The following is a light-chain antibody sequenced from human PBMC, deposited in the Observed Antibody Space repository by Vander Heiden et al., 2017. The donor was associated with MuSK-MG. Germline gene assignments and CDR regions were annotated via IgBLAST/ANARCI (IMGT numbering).Light chain of an antibody. CDR3: CSYAGSSTSSV. CDR1: SGYVGSNNL. Sequence: QSALTQPASVSGSPGQSFTISCSGTSGYVGSNNLVPWYQQHPDKAPKLMIYEGSKRPSAVSNRFSGSNSGNTASLTISGLQAADEADYYCCSYAGSSTSSVFGTGTKVTVL. J-gene: IGLJ1*01. CDR2: EGS. V-gene: IGLV2-23*01.